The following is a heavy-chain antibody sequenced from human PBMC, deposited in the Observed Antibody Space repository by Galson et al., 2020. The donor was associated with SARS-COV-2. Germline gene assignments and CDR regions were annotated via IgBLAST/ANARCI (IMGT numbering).Heavy chain of an antibody. V-gene: IGHV4-34*01. CDR3: ARVRITSWFDP. CDR2: INHSGST. CDR1: GGSFSGYY. Sequence: SETLSLTCAVYGGSFSGYYWSWIRQPPGKGLEWIGEINHSGSTNYNPSLKSRVTISVDTSKNQFSLKLSSVTAADTAVYYCARVRITSWFDPWGQGTLVTVSS. D-gene: IGHD3-3*01. J-gene: IGHJ5*02.